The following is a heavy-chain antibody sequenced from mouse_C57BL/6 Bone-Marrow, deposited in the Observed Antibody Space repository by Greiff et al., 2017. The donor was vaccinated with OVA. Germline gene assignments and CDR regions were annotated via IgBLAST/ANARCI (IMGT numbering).Heavy chain of an antibody. Sequence: QVTLKECGPGILQPSQTLSLTCSFSGFSLSTFGMGVGWIRQPSGKGLEWLAHIWWDDDKYYNPALKSRLTISKDTSKNQVFLKIANVDTADTATYYCARGYYYGSGDFDYWGQGTTLTVSS. CDR1: GFSLSTFGMG. D-gene: IGHD1-1*01. J-gene: IGHJ2*01. V-gene: IGHV8-8*01. CDR2: IWWDDDK. CDR3: ARGYYYGSGDFDY.